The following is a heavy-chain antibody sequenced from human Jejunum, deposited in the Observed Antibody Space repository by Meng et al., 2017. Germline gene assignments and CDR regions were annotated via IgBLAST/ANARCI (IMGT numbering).Heavy chain of an antibody. D-gene: IGHD6-19*01. CDR2: IYSDGSTT. CDR3: ARTRYSIGLDS. Sequence: GESLKISCAASGFTFSSYWMHWVRQVPGKGLGWVSRIYSDGSTTSYADSVKGRFTISRDNAQNKLYLQMNSLRAEDAAIYYCARTRYSIGLDSWGQGTLVTVSS. CDR1: GFTFSSYW. V-gene: IGHV3-74*01. J-gene: IGHJ4*02.